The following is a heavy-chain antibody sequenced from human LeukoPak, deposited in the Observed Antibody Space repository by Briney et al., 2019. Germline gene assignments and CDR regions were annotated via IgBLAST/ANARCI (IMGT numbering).Heavy chain of an antibody. CDR2: IYYSGST. V-gene: IGHV4-39*01. CDR1: GGSISSSSYY. J-gene: IGHJ5*02. D-gene: IGHD6-6*01. CDR3: ARPTYSSSSIWFDP. Sequence: SETLSLTCTVSGGSISSSSYYWGWIRQPPGKGLEWIGSIYYSGSTYYNPPLKSRVTISVDTSKNQFSLKLSSVTAADTAVYYCARPTYSSSSIWFDPWGQGTLVTVSS.